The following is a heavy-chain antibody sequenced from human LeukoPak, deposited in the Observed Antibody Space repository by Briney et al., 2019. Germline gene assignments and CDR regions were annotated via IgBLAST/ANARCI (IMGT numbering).Heavy chain of an antibody. Sequence: GGSLRLSCAASGFTFSSYEMNWVRQAPGKGLEWVSSISSRSSIIYYADSVKGRFTISRDNAKNSLYLQMNSLRAEDPAVYYCARDRDTDWFFDFWGQGTLVTVSS. D-gene: IGHD5-18*01. J-gene: IGHJ4*02. CDR1: GFTFSSYE. CDR3: ARDRDTDWFFDF. V-gene: IGHV3-21*01. CDR2: ISSRSSII.